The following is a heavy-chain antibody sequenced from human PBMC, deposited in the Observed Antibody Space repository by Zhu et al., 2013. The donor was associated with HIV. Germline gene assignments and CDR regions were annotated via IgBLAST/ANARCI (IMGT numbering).Heavy chain of an antibody. V-gene: IGHV1-69*06. CDR3: ARDAGDIVVVRYYYGMDV. Sequence: QVQLVQSGAEVKKPGSSVKVSCKASGGTFSSYAISWVRQAPGQGLEWMGGIIPIFGTANYAQKFQGRVTITADKSTSTAYMELSSLRSEDTAVYYCARDAGDIVVVRYYYGMDVWGQGTTVTVSS. CDR1: GGTFSSYA. D-gene: IGHD2-2*01. CDR2: IIPIFGTA. J-gene: IGHJ6*02.